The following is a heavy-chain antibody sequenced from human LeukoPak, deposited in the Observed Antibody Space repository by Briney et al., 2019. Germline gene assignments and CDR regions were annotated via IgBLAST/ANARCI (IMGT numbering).Heavy chain of an antibody. J-gene: IGHJ4*02. V-gene: IGHV4-59*04. CDR1: GGSISSYY. D-gene: IGHD6-13*01. CDR2: IYHSGST. CDR3: FGRYSSSHADY. Sequence: SETLSLTCTVSGGSISSYYWSWIRQPPGKGLEWIGSIYHSGSTYYNPSLKSRVTISVDTSKNQFSLKLSSVTAADTAVYYCFGRYSSSHADYWGQGTLVTVSS.